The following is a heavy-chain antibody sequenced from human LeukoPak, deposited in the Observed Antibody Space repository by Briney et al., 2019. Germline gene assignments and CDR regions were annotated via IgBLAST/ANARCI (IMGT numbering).Heavy chain of an antibody. CDR3: ARGRRILVGDTNAGDFFDY. CDR1: DGSITNYD. Sequence: SETLSLTCTVSDGSITNYDWSWVRQPPGKGLEFIGHVHYSGTANYNPSLRSRVTISIDTSKKHFFLKLKSVTAADTAVYYCARGRRILVGDTNAGDFFDYWGQGTLVTVSS. D-gene: IGHD1-26*01. J-gene: IGHJ4*02. CDR2: VHYSGTA. V-gene: IGHV4-59*01.